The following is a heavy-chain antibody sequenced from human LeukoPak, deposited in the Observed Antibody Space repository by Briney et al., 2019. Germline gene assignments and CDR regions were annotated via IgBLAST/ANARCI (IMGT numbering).Heavy chain of an antibody. D-gene: IGHD6-19*01. Sequence: ASVKVSCKASGYTFTGYYMHWVRQATGQGLEWMGWMNPNSGNTGYAQKFQGRVTMTRNTSISTAYMELSSLRSEDTAVYYCARGGYSSGWYTNYYYYYMDVWGKGTTVTISS. J-gene: IGHJ6*03. CDR1: GYTFTGYY. CDR3: ARGGYSSGWYTNYYYYYMDV. V-gene: IGHV1-8*02. CDR2: MNPNSGNT.